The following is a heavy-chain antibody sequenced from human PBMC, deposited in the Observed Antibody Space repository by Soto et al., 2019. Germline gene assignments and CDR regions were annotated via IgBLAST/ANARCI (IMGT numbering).Heavy chain of an antibody. CDR2: IFYSGTT. D-gene: IGHD2-15*01. CDR1: NDSISSYY. J-gene: IGHJ5*02. Sequence: TETLSLTCTVSNDSISSYYWSWIRQPPGKGLEWIGYIFYSGTTNYNPSLKSRVTISVDRSKSQFSLKLTSVTAADTAVYYCVRALSRGWFDHRGQGPLFTASS. V-gene: IGHV4-59*01. CDR3: VRALSRGWFDH.